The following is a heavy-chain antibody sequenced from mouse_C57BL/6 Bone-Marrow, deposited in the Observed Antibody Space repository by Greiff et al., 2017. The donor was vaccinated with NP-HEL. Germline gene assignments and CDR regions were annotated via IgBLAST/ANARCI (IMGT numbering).Heavy chain of an antibody. CDR2: INPSTGGT. V-gene: IGHV1-42*01. CDR1: GYSFTGYY. D-gene: IGHD2-2*01. CDR3: ARDGYDGGAWFAY. Sequence: VHVKQSGPELVKPGASVKISCKASGYSFTGYYMNWVKQSPEKSLEWIGEINPSTGGTTYNQKFKAKATLTVDKSSSTAYMQLKSLTSEDSAVYYCARDGYDGGAWFAYWGQGTLVTVSA. J-gene: IGHJ3*01.